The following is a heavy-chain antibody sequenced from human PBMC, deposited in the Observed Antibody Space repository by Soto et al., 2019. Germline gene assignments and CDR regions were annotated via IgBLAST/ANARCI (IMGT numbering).Heavy chain of an antibody. V-gene: IGHV4-59*01. CDR1: SDSITNYY. Sequence: QVQLQESGPGLVKPSETLSLTCTVSSDSITNYYWTWVRQPPGKGLEWIGYIHDSGRRNYNPSLKSRVKISVETSKKQFPRKLNSVTTADTAVYYCARVGGTRGWYWGQGTLVTVSS. J-gene: IGHJ4*02. CDR3: ARVGGTRGWY. CDR2: IHDSGRR. D-gene: IGHD2-15*01.